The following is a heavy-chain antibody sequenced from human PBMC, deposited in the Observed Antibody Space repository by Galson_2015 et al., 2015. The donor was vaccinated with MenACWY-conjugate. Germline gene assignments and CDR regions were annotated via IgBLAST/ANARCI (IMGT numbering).Heavy chain of an antibody. CDR2: IDPSDSYT. CDR1: GYGFSSHW. V-gene: IGHV5-10-1*01. CDR3: ASATTVTTSHWYFDL. J-gene: IGHJ2*01. Sequence: QSGAEVKKPGESLRISCKGSGYGFSSHWISWVRQMPGKGLEWMGRIDPSDSYTNYSPSFQGHVTISADKSISTAYLQWNSLKASDTAMYYCASATTVTTSHWYFDLWGRGTLVTVSS. D-gene: IGHD4-17*01.